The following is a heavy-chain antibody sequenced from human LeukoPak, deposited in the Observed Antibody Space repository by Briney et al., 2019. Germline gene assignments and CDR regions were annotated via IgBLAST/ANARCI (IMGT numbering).Heavy chain of an antibody. CDR2: IYPDDSDT. Sequence: HGESLKISCTGSGYTFRYYWIGWVRQMSGKGLEWMGIIYPDDSDTKYSPSFRGQVTISADKSITTAYLQWSSLKASDTAMYYCAKTTDTESSGYATWGQGTLVTVSS. J-gene: IGHJ5*02. CDR1: GYTFRYYW. V-gene: IGHV5-51*01. D-gene: IGHD3-22*01. CDR3: AKTTDTESSGYAT.